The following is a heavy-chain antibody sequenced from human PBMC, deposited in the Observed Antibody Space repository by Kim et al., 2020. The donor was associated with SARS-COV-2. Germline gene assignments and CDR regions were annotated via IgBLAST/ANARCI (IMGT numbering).Heavy chain of an antibody. CDR2: ISYDDAHK. Sequence: GGSLRLSCTASGITFSTFAMHWVRQAPGKGLEWVAVISYDDAHKYYADSVKGRFTISRDNSKNTLCLQMNSLRPEDTAIYYCVGVWCRGTSCLNYVDYWGQGPLVTLCS. D-gene: IGHD2-2*01. CDR3: VGVWCRGTSCLNYVDY. J-gene: IGHJ4*02. CDR1: GITFSTFA. V-gene: IGHV3-30*04.